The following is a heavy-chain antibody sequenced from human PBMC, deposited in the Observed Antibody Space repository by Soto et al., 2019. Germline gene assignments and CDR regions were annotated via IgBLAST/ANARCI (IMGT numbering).Heavy chain of an antibody. CDR2: ISAYNGNT. V-gene: IGHV1-18*01. D-gene: IGHD3-22*01. CDR3: ALDQYYYDSSAETHFDY. J-gene: IGHJ4*02. Sequence: GPSVKVSCKASGYTFTSYGISWVRQAPGQGLEWMGWISAYNGNTNYAQKLQGRVTMTTDTSTSTAYMELRSLRSDDTAVYYCALDQYYYDSSAETHFDYWGQGTLVTVPQ. CDR1: GYTFTSYG.